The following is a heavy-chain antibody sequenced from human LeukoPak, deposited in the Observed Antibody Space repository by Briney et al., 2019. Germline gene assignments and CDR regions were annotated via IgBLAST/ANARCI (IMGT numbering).Heavy chain of an antibody. D-gene: IGHD6-13*01. V-gene: IGHV3-7*01. CDR2: IKDDGSET. J-gene: IGHJ4*02. CDR1: GFTFSTYW. Sequence: GGSLRLSCAASGFTFSTYWMSWVRQAPGKGPEWVAIIKDDGSETNYVDSVRGRFTIPRDNAQNSLYLQMHSLRVEDTAVYYCARDWTDRSSHSIDYWGQGTLVTVSS. CDR3: ARDWTDRSSHSIDY.